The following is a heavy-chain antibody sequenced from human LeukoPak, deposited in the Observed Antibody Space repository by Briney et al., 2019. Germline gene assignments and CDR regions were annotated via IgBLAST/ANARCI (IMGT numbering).Heavy chain of an antibody. CDR1: GFTFSSFG. J-gene: IGHJ4*02. V-gene: IGHV3-33*01. CDR3: ARRYFDY. CDR2: IWFDGSNK. Sequence: PGGSLRLSCAASGFTFSSFGMHWVRQAPGKGLEWVAVIWFDGSNKYYGDAVKGRFTISRDNSKNALWLQMNSLKAEDTAVYYCARRYFDYWGQGTLVTVSS.